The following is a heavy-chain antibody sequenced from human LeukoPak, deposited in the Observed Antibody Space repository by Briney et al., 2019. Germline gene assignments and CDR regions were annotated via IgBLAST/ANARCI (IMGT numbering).Heavy chain of an antibody. D-gene: IGHD5-24*01. V-gene: IGHV1-2*02. CDR1: GYTFTDYS. Sequence: ASVQVSCKASGYTFTDYSIHWVRQAPGQGLEWMGWINPNSGGTNYAQKFQGRVTITADESTSTAYMELSSLRSEDTAVYYCARRESRDGNNWEYSGFDYWGQGTLVTVSS. CDR3: ARRESRDGNNWEYSGFDY. CDR2: INPNSGGT. J-gene: IGHJ4*02.